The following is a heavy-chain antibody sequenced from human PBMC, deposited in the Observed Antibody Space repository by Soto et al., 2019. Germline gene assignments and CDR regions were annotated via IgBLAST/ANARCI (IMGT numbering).Heavy chain of an antibody. CDR1: GFSLSTSGVG. CDR2: IYWDDDK. V-gene: IGHV2-5*02. D-gene: IGHD1-1*01. J-gene: IGHJ6*02. CDR3: AHRRGGTGTYYDYYGMDV. Sequence: QITLKESGPTLVKPTQTLTLTCTFSGFSLSTSGVGVGWIRQPPGKALEWLALIYWDDDKRYSPSLKSRLTITKDTSKNQVVLTMTNMDPVDTATYYCAHRRGGTGTYYDYYGMDVWGQGTTVTVSS.